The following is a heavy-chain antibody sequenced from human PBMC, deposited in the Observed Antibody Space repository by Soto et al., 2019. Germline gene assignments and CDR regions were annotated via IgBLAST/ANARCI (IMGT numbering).Heavy chain of an antibody. J-gene: IGHJ4*02. CDR2: ISSSSSYI. V-gene: IGHV3-21*01. D-gene: IGHD3-10*01. CDR1: GFTFSSYS. CDR3: ARDLVDYGSGSYFSH. Sequence: PGGSLRLSCAASGFTFSSYSMNWVRQAPGKGLEWASSISSSSSYIYYADSVKGRFTISRDNAKNSLYLQMNSLRAEDTAVYYCARDLVDYGSGSYFSHWAQGTLVTVSS.